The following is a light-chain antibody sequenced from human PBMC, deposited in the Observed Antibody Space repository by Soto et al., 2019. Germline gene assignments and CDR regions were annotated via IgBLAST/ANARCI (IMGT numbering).Light chain of an antibody. Sequence: EIVLTQSPGTLSLSPGERATLSCGASQSVSSNYLAWYQQKPGQAPRLVIYGASTRATGIPYRFSGSGSGTDFTLTISRLEAQDFGVYYCQQYGSSPRTFGRGTKVDIX. CDR2: GAS. V-gene: IGKV3-20*01. CDR1: QSVSSNY. J-gene: IGKJ1*01. CDR3: QQYGSSPRT.